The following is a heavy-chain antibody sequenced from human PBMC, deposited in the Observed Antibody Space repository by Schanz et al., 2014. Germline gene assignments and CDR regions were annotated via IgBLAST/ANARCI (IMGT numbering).Heavy chain of an antibody. CDR1: GYTFTSYY. J-gene: IGHJ3*02. Sequence: QVQLVQSAPEVKKPGASVKVSCKASGYTFTSYYMHWVRQAPGQGLEWMGIINPSVGNTNYAQKFRGRVTMTRDTSTSTVYMELSSLRSEDTAVYFCARCPSTGAFDIWGQGTMVTVSS. CDR2: INPSVGNT. D-gene: IGHD3-10*01. V-gene: IGHV1-46*03. CDR3: ARCPSTGAFDI.